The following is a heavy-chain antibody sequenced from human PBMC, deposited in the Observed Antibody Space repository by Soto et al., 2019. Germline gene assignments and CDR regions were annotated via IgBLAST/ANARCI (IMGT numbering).Heavy chain of an antibody. CDR2: VYYSGTT. D-gene: IGHD3-16*02. Sequence: SETLSLTCTVSNGSISTYYWSWVRQAPGKGLEWIGYVYYSGTTNYNPSLKSRVTISVDTTNNAFSLTLKSVTAADTAVYYCARGRSFRLVGVPLDSWGQGTLVTVSS. CDR3: ARGRSFRLVGVPLDS. CDR1: NGSISTYY. J-gene: IGHJ4*02. V-gene: IGHV4-59*12.